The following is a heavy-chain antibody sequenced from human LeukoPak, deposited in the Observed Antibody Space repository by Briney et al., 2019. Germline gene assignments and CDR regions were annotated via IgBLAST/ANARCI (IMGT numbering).Heavy chain of an antibody. V-gene: IGHV4-61*08. D-gene: IGHD2-2*01. J-gene: IGHJ4*02. CDR1: GGSISSGGYY. CDR3: ARYKESTSCYDY. CDR2: IYYSGST. Sequence: PSETLSLTCTVSGGSISSGGYYWSWIRQHPGKGLEWIGYIYYSGSTNYNPSLKSRVTISVDTSKNQFSLKLSSVTAADTAVYYCARYKESTSCYDYWGQGTLVTVSS.